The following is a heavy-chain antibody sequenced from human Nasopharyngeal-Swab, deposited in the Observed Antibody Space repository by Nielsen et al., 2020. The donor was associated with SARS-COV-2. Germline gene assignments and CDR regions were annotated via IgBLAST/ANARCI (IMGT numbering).Heavy chain of an antibody. D-gene: IGHD3-9*01. Sequence: SETLSLTCTVSDDSISSGKDYWNWIRQTPGRGLEWIGYIDYSGSTDHNPSLKSRVTISVDTSKNQFSLKVNSVTAADTAVYYCARLGRYYDTLSGYARHFDYWGQGILVTVSS. V-gene: IGHV4-30-4*01. CDR1: DDSISSGKDY. J-gene: IGHJ4*02. CDR2: IDYSGST. CDR3: ARLGRYYDTLSGYARHFDY.